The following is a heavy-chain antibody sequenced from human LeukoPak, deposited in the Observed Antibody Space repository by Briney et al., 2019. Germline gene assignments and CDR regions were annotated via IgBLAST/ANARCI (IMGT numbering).Heavy chain of an antibody. Sequence: GGSLRLSWAAAGFIFSSYSMNWVRQAPGKGLEWVSYISTSSTTIYYADSVKGRFTISRDNTKNSLYLQMNSLRAEDTAVYYCARGGYYYDSSGYYRMEYFQHWGQGTLVTVSS. CDR2: ISTSSTTI. J-gene: IGHJ1*01. CDR3: ARGGYYYDSSGYYRMEYFQH. V-gene: IGHV3-48*01. D-gene: IGHD3-22*01. CDR1: GFIFSSYS.